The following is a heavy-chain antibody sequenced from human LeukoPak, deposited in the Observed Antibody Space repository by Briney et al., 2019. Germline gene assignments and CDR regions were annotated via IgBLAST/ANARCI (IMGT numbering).Heavy chain of an antibody. J-gene: IGHJ4*02. V-gene: IGHV3-9*01. D-gene: IGHD3-22*01. CDR3: AKDISSYYDSSGYSYFDY. CDR2: ISWNSGSI. Sequence: GGSLRLSCAASGFTFDDYAMHWVRQAPGKGLEWVSGISWNSGSIGYADSVKGRFTISRDNAKNSLYLQMNSLRAEDTALYYCAKDISSYYDSSGYSYFDYWGQGTLVTVFS. CDR1: GFTFDDYA.